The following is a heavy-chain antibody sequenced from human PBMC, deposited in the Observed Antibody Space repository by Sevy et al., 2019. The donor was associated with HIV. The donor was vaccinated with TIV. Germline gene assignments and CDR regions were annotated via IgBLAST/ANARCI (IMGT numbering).Heavy chain of an antibody. Sequence: GGSLRLSCAASGFTFSSYGMHWVRQAPGKGLEWVAVISYDGSNKYYADSVKGRFTISRDNSKNTMYLQMNSLRAEDTAVYYCAKVVDIVLSPPDHYYYYGMDVWGQGTTVTVSS. CDR2: ISYDGSNK. D-gene: IGHD2-8*01. J-gene: IGHJ6*02. CDR3: AKVVDIVLSPPDHYYYYGMDV. CDR1: GFTFSSYG. V-gene: IGHV3-30*18.